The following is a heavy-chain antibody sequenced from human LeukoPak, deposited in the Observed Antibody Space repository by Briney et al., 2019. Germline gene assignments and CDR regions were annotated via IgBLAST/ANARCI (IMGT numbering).Heavy chain of an antibody. Sequence: SETLSLTCTVSGGSISSYYWSWIRQPPGKGLEWIGYIYYSGSANYNPSLKSRVTISVDTSKNQFSLKLSSVTAADTAVYYCARARGYCSSTSCYGDAFDIWGQGTMVTVSS. CDR1: GGSISSYY. CDR3: ARARGYCSSTSCYGDAFDI. CDR2: IYYSGSA. D-gene: IGHD2-2*01. J-gene: IGHJ3*02. V-gene: IGHV4-59*01.